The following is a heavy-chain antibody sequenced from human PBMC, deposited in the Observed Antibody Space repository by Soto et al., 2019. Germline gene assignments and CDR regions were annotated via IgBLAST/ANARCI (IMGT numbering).Heavy chain of an antibody. V-gene: IGHV1-69*06. D-gene: IGHD2-21*02. CDR3: ARVPWPPYCGGDCDPSFDY. CDR1: GGTFSSYA. Sequence: SVKVSFKASGGTFSSYAISWVRQAPGQGLEWMGGIIPIFGTANYTQKFQGRVTITADKSTSTAYMELSSLRSEDTAVYYCARVPWPPYCGGDCDPSFDYWGQGTLVTVSS. CDR2: IIPIFGTA. J-gene: IGHJ4*02.